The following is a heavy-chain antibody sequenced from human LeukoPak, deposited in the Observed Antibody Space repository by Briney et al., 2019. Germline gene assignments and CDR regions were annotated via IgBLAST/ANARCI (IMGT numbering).Heavy chain of an antibody. D-gene: IGHD3-22*01. Sequence: GGSLRLSCAASGFTFSSCAMSWVRQAPGKGLEWVSSITTSGGGTSHPDSVKGRFTISRDNAENTLYLQMNSLRVDDTAVYFCAKGGSSGYSALDYWGQGTLVTVSS. CDR1: GFTFSSCA. CDR3: AKGGSSGYSALDY. V-gene: IGHV3-23*01. CDR2: ITTSGGGT. J-gene: IGHJ4*02.